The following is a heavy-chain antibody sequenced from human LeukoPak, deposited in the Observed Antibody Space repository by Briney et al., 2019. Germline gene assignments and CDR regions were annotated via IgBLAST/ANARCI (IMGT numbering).Heavy chain of an antibody. CDR1: GFTVPNYG. CDR2: IKGDGSEK. Sequence: GGSLRLVCSASGFTVPNYGIGSGRQAPGKGLEWVANIKGDGSEKYYVDSVKGRFTLSRDNAKNSLYLQMTSLRPEDTALYYCARDQWAVAGDDYWGQGTLVTVSS. D-gene: IGHD6-19*01. J-gene: IGHJ4*02. V-gene: IGHV3-7*01. CDR3: ARDQWAVAGDDY.